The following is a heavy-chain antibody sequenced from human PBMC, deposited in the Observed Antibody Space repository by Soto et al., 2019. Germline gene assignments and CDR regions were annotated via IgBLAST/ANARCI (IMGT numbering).Heavy chain of an antibody. Sequence: SVKASCKASGYTFTSYPTHWVRHAPGQRLEWMGWIDAGNGNTKYSQKFRGRVTFTTDTSASTAYMDLSNLRSEDTAVYYCARSGDTYRPHYYALHFWGQGTMVT. CDR2: IDAGNGNT. J-gene: IGHJ6*02. D-gene: IGHD3-16*02. V-gene: IGHV1-3*01. CDR1: GYTFTSYP. CDR3: ARSGDTYRPHYYALHF.